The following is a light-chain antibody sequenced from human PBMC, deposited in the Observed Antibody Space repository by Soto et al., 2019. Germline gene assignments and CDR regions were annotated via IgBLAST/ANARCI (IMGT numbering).Light chain of an antibody. CDR2: DAS. J-gene: IGKJ3*01. V-gene: IGKV3-11*01. Sequence: EKVWTQSPATLSLSPGERATRSCSASQSVGNYVAWYPQKPGQAPRLLSYDASNRATGIPARVRGSGSGTDVTLTISILELEDFGVYYCQRRSDWLFGPGNKVDI. CDR3: QRRSDWL. CDR1: QSVGNY.